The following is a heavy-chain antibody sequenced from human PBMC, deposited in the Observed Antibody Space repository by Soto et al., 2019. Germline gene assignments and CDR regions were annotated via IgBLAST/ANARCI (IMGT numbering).Heavy chain of an antibody. CDR1: GFTISDYW. J-gene: IGHJ5*02. D-gene: IGHD4-17*01. Sequence: EVQLVESGGGLVQPGGSLRLSCAASGFTISDYWMHWVRQVPGKGLVWLSRINGDGSNANYADYVRGRFTISRDNDNNTLNLQMNSLRAEDTAVYYCVRSMTTLTIDWLDPWGQGTQVTVFS. CDR3: VRSMTTLTIDWLDP. V-gene: IGHV3-74*01. CDR2: INGDGSNA.